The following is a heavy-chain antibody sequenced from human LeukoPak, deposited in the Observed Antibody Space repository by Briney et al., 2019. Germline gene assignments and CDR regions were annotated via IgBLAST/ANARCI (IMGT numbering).Heavy chain of an antibody. CDR1: GDSTSSGDFS. V-gene: IGHV4-30-2*01. J-gene: IGHJ5*02. CDR3: ARVLTMVRGLIKNNWFDP. Sequence: SQTLSLTWAVSGDSTSSGDFSCSCIRQPPGKGLDWIGYICHFGRTFYSPSLKSRVTISVDTSKNQFSLKLSSVTAADTAVYYCARVLTMVRGLIKNNWFDPWGQGTLVTVSS. D-gene: IGHD3-10*01. CDR2: ICHFGRT.